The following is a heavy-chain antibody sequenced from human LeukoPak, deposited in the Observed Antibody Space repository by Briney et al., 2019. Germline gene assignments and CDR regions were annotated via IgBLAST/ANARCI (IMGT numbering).Heavy chain of an antibody. Sequence: ASVKVSCKASGYTFTSYYMHWVRQAPGQGLEWMGIINPSGGSTSYAQKFQGRVTITADESTSTAYMELSSLRSEDTAVYYCATDRELDAFDIWGQGTMVTVSS. CDR1: GYTFTSYY. V-gene: IGHV1-46*01. CDR2: INPSGGST. J-gene: IGHJ3*02. CDR3: ATDRELDAFDI. D-gene: IGHD3-10*01.